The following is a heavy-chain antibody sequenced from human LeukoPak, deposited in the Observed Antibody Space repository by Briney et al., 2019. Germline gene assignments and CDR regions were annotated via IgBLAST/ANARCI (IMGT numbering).Heavy chain of an antibody. J-gene: IGHJ4*02. CDR2: MWYDESDK. D-gene: IGHD3-16*01. CDR1: GFTLSSCG. V-gene: IGHV3-33*01. Sequence: GRSLSLSCAASGFTLSSCGIHWFRQAPGKELQWLAVMWYDESDKYYADSVKGRFTISRDSSKNTLSLQMNSLSAEDTAVYYCARAHTYADLIPGFDYWGQGTLVTVSS. CDR3: ARAHTYADLIPGFDY.